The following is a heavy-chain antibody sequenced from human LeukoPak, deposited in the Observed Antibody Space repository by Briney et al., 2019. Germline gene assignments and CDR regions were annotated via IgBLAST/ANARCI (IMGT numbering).Heavy chain of an antibody. V-gene: IGHV3-64*01. CDR3: ARDSQSYDYVWGSYLGH. CDR1: GFTFSSYA. J-gene: IGHJ4*02. D-gene: IGHD3-16*02. CDR2: ISSNGDST. Sequence: GGSLRLSCAASGFTFSSYAMHWVRQAPGKGLEYVSGISSNGDSTYYANSVKGRFTISRDNSKNTLYLQMNSLRAEDTAVYYCARDSQSYDYVWGSYLGHWGQGTLVTVSS.